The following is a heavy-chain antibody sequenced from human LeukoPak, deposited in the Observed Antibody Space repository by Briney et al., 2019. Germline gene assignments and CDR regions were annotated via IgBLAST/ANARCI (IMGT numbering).Heavy chain of an antibody. J-gene: IGHJ4*02. CDR2: INGDGDIT. Sequence: GGSLRLSCAVSGFTFRSYAMSWVRQAPGQGLEWVSAINGDGDITSYADSVKGRFTISRDNSKNTLYLQMNSLRGEDTAIYYCAKAGGDSISHFDYWGQGTLVTVSS. V-gene: IGHV3-23*01. CDR3: AKAGGDSISHFDY. D-gene: IGHD3-16*01. CDR1: GFTFRSYA.